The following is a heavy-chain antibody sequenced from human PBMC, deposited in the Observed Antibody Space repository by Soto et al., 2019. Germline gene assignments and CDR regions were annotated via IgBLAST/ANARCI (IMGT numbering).Heavy chain of an antibody. J-gene: IGHJ5*02. CDR3: DRTMTTHWFDP. CDR2: SYHSWST. Sequence: PSETLSLTCAVSGCSIGSDGYSWIWIRQPPGKDLEWIGCSYHSWSTYYNPSRKSRVTISVDRSKNQFSLKLSSVTAADTAVYYCDRTMTTHWFDPWGQGTLVTVSS. V-gene: IGHV4-30-2*01. D-gene: IGHD1-1*01. CDR1: GCSIGSDGYS.